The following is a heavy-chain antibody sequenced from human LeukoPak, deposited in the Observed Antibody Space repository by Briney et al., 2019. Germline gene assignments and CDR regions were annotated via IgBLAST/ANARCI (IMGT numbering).Heavy chain of an antibody. CDR1: GNAFINYF. D-gene: IGHD5-24*01. Sequence: ASVTVSFKASGNAFINYFIHWVRQAPGQGREWMGVIDRSGVSTSYAQKFQGRISVSSDMSTSTVYMELSSLTSEDTAVYFCATNSGARDSGNWGQGTLVTVSS. CDR2: IDRSGVST. CDR3: ATNSGARDSGN. V-gene: IGHV1-46*01. J-gene: IGHJ4*02.